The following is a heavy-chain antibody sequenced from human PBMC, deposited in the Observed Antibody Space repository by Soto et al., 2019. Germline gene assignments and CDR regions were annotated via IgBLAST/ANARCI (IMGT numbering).Heavy chain of an antibody. J-gene: IGHJ6*02. CDR1: GYTFTSYG. D-gene: IGHD6-13*01. Sequence: QVQLVQSGAEVKKPGASVKVSCKASGYTFTSYGISWVRQAPGQGLEWMGWISAYNGNTNYAQKLQGRVTMTTDTSTSTAYMELRSLRSDNTAVYYCAREFAAAHSGYYYYGMDVWGQGTTVTVSS. CDR3: AREFAAAHSGYYYYGMDV. V-gene: IGHV1-18*04. CDR2: ISAYNGNT.